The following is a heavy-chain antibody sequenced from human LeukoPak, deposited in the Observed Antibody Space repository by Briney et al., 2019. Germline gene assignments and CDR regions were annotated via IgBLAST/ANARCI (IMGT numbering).Heavy chain of an antibody. V-gene: IGHV4-4*02. D-gene: IGHD4-17*01. CDR1: GGSISSSNW. CDR3: ARRPMTTVTTGYY. J-gene: IGHJ4*02. Sequence: SETLSLTCAVSGGSISSSNWWSWVRQPPGKGLEWIGEIYHSGSTNYNPSLKSRVTISVDKSKNQFSLKLSSVTAADTAVCYCARRPMTTVTTGYYWGQGTLVTVSS. CDR2: IYHSGST.